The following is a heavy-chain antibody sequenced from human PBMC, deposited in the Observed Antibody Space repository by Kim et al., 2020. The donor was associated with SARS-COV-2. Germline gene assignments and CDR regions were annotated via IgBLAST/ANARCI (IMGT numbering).Heavy chain of an antibody. Sequence: GGSLRLSCAASGFTFSNAWMSRVRQAPGKGLEWVGRIKSKTDGGTTDYAAPVKGRFTISRDDSKNTLYLQMNSLKTEDTAVYYCTTPIRLARYSSGWYHYYYGMDVWGQGTAVTVSS. D-gene: IGHD6-19*01. V-gene: IGHV3-15*01. J-gene: IGHJ6*02. CDR2: IKSKTDGGTT. CDR3: TTPIRLARYSSGWYHYYYGMDV. CDR1: GFTFSNAW.